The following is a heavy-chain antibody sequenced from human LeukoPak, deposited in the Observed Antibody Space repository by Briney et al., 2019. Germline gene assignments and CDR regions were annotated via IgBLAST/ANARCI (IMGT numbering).Heavy chain of an antibody. Sequence: SETLSLTCTVSGGSISSYYWSWIRQPPGKGLEWIGYIYYSGSTNYNPSLKSRVTISVDTSKNQFSLKLSSVTAADTAVYYCARGRYYYDSSATCYFDYWGQGTLVTVSS. J-gene: IGHJ4*02. CDR3: ARGRYYYDSSATCYFDY. V-gene: IGHV4-59*01. CDR1: GGSISSYY. CDR2: IYYSGST. D-gene: IGHD3-22*01.